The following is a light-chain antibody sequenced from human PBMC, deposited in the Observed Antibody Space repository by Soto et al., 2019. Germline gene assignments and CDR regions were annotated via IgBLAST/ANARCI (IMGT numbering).Light chain of an antibody. CDR3: AAWDDSLSAYVV. V-gene: IGLV1-47*01. CDR1: NSNIGRNY. J-gene: IGLJ2*01. CDR2: RNN. Sequence: QPVLTQPPSASGTPGQWVSISCSGSNSNIGRNYVYWYQQLPGMAPKLLIYRNNQRPSGVPDRFSGSKSGTSASLAISGLRSEDEADYYCAAWDDSLSAYVVFGGGTKLTVL.